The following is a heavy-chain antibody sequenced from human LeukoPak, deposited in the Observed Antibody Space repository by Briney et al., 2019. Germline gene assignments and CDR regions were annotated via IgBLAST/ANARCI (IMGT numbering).Heavy chain of an antibody. D-gene: IGHD6-19*01. CDR1: DGSISSTNYF. CDR2: IYYSGNT. Sequence: PSETLSLTCTVSDGSISSTNYFWGWIRQPPGKGLEWIANIYYSGNTYYNPSLKSRVTMSVDTSKNQFSLRLSSVSAADTALYLCASAGYDTGWYGDRFDYWGQGIQVTVSS. J-gene: IGHJ4*02. CDR3: ASAGYDTGWYGDRFDY. V-gene: IGHV4-39*01.